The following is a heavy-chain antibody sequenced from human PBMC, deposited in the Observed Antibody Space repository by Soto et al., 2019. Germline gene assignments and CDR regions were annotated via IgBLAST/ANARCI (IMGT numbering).Heavy chain of an antibody. V-gene: IGHV3-21*01. D-gene: IGHD7-27*01. J-gene: IGHJ3*02. CDR1: GFTFSSYS. CDR3: ARPDKTGDDAFDI. Sequence: GGSLRLSCAASGFTFSSYSMNWVRQAPGKGLEWVSSISSSSSYIYYADSVKGRFTISRDNAKNSLYLQMNSLRAEDTAVYYCARPDKTGDDAFDIWGQGTMVTVSS. CDR2: ISSSSSYI.